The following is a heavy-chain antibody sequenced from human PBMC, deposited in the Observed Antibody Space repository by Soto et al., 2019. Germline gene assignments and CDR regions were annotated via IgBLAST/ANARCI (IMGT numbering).Heavy chain of an antibody. CDR3: ARRAIHYYDISGYWSFDY. CDR2: ISAYNGNT. J-gene: IGHJ4*02. Sequence: ASVKVSCKASGYTFTSYGISWVRQAPGQGLEWMGWISAYNGNTNYAQKLQGRVTMTTDTSTSTAYMELRSLRSDDTAVYYCARRAIHYYDISGYWSFDYWGQGTLVTVSS. V-gene: IGHV1-18*01. CDR1: GYTFTSYG. D-gene: IGHD3-22*01.